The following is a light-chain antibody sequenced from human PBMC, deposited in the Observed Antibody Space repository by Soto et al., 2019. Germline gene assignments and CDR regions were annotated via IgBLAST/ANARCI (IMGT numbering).Light chain of an antibody. Sequence: EVVTTQSPATLSVSPGERATLSCRASQGLGTNLAWYQQKPGQAPRLLIYAASTRATVVPSSFSGSGSGTAFTLTISCRQSEDFSVYYCLQYNLWPHTVGGGTRV. J-gene: IGKJ4*01. CDR1: QGLGTN. V-gene: IGKV3-15*01. CDR3: LQYNLWPHT. CDR2: AAS.